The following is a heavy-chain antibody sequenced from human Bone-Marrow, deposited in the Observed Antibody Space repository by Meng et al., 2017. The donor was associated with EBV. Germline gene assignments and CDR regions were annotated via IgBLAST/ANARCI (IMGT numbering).Heavy chain of an antibody. CDR2: IYWDDNK. D-gene: IGHD3-10*01. V-gene: IGHV2-5*02. Sequence: ITLRWCDRSLLEPTQTLTLTCTFSGFFLSPSGLGVGWIRQPPGKALEWLAVIYWDDNKRYSPSLRRRLTITKDTSRNQVVLTLTNMDPVDTATYFCARLYGSGTYYLDYWGQGTLVTVSS. J-gene: IGHJ4*02. CDR1: GFFLSPSGLG. CDR3: ARLYGSGTYYLDY.